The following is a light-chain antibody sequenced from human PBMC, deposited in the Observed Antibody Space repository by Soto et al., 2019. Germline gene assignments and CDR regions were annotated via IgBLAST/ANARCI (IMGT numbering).Light chain of an antibody. CDR2: AAS. CDR1: QSVGSTY. J-gene: IGKJ2*01. Sequence: EIVLTQSPGTLSLSPGERGTLSCRASQSVGSTYLAWYQQKPGQAPRLLIYAASSSATGIPDRFSGSGSGTDFTLTINRLEPEDFAVYYCQHYGSSLYTFGQGTKLEIK. CDR3: QHYGSSLYT. V-gene: IGKV3-20*01.